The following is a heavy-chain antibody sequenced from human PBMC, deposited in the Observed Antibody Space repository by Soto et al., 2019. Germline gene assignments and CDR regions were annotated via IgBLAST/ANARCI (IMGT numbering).Heavy chain of an antibody. CDR2: ISAYNGNT. J-gene: IGHJ3*02. V-gene: IGHV1-18*01. D-gene: IGHD1-1*01. Sequence: QIQLVQSGAEVKKPGASVKVSCKASGYSLNTYGVTWVRQAPGQGLEWMGWISAYNGNTNYAQKFQGRVTMTTHTSTSTAYMELKSLRSDDTAVYYCASERRQQPFDIWGQGTMVTVSP. CDR3: ASERRQQPFDI. CDR1: GYSLNTYG.